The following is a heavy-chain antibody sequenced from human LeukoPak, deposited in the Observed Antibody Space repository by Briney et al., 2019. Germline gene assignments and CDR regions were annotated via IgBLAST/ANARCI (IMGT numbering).Heavy chain of an antibody. CDR3: ARATDGYNAEGDY. Sequence: GGSLRLSCAASGFTFSSDSMNWVRQAPGKGLEWVSSISSSSSYIYYADSVKGRFTISRDNAKNSLYLQMNSLRAEDTAVYYCARATDGYNAEGDYWGQGTLVTVSS. CDR2: ISSSSSYI. V-gene: IGHV3-21*01. D-gene: IGHD5-24*01. J-gene: IGHJ4*02. CDR1: GFTFSSDS.